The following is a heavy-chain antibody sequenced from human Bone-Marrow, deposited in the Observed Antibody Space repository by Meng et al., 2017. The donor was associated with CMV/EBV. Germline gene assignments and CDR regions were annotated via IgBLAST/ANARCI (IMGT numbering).Heavy chain of an antibody. V-gene: IGHV3-33*01. CDR3: ARDLTGELYYFDY. J-gene: IGHJ4*02. CDR1: EFSVSRYG. D-gene: IGHD7-27*01. Sequence: GGSLRLSCPGSEFSVSRYGVHWFRQAPGKGLEWVAFIWYDGTTKYYADSVKGRFTVSRDNAKNTVFLQMNSLRAEDTAVYYCARDLTGELYYFDYWGQGTLVTVSS. CDR2: IWYDGTTK.